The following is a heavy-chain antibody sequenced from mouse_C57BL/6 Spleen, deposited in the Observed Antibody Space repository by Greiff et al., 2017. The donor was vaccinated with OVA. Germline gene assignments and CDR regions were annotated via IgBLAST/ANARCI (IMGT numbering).Heavy chain of an antibody. CDR1: GFNIKNTY. Sequence: VQLQQSVAELVRPGASVKLSCTASGFNIKNTYMHWVKQRPEQAWEWIGRIDPANGNTKYAPKFQGKATITADTSSNTAYLQLSSLTSEDTAIYYCAFYYYGSSYFDYWGQGTTLTVSS. V-gene: IGHV14-3*01. D-gene: IGHD1-1*01. J-gene: IGHJ2*01. CDR2: IDPANGNT. CDR3: AFYYYGSSYFDY.